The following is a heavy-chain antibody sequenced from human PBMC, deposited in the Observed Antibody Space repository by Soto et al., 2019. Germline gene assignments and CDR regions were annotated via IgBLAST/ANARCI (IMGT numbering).Heavy chain of an antibody. Sequence: QVQLVESGGGVVQPGRSLRLSCAASGFTFSSYGMHWVRQAPGKGLEWVAVIWYDGSNKYYADSVKGRFTISRDNSKNSLYLQMNSMRAEDTAVYYWARGIGGENDYYYGMDVWGKGTTVTVSS. CDR3: ARGIGGENDYYYGMDV. J-gene: IGHJ6*04. D-gene: IGHD3-3*01. V-gene: IGHV3-33*01. CDR1: GFTFSSYG. CDR2: IWYDGSNK.